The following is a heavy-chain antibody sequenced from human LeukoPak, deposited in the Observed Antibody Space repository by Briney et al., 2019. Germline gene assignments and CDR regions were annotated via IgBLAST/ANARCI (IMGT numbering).Heavy chain of an antibody. CDR1: GFTFSSYA. CDR3: ARDMVRGVIGYYFDY. D-gene: IGHD3-10*01. CDR2: ISYDGSNK. V-gene: IGHV3-30-3*01. J-gene: IGHJ4*02. Sequence: PGRSLRLSCAASGFTFSSYAMHWVRQAPGKGLEWVAVISYDGSNKYYADSVKGRFTISRDNSKNTLYLQMNSLRAEDTAVYYCARDMVRGVIGYYFDYWGQGTLVTVSS.